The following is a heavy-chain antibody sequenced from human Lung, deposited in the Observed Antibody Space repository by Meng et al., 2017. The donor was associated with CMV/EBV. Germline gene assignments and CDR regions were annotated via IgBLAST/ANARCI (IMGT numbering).Heavy chain of an antibody. CDR3: ARGINGGCGD. V-gene: IGHV6-1*01. Sequence: QRKQSGPGLMKPSQTPSLTCAISGDIVSSNSAAWHWIRQSPSRGLEWLGRTYYRSKWYHEYAVSVKSRITISPDTPKNQFSLQLNSMTPEDTAVYYCARGINGGCGDWGQGTLVTVSS. J-gene: IGHJ4*02. CDR2: TYYRSKWYH. D-gene: IGHD4-23*01. CDR1: GDIVSSNSAA.